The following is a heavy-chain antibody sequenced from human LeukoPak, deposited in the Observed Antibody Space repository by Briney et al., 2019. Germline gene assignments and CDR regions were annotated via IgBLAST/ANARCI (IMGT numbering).Heavy chain of an antibody. V-gene: IGHV4-39*07. CDR1: GDSISGSSSY. CDR2: IHYSGST. J-gene: IGHJ4*02. CDR3: ARGLHPHSCDNSGHNL. D-gene: IGHD3-22*01. Sequence: SETLSLTCTVSGDSISGSSSYWSWIRQPPGKGLEWIGSIHYSGSTYYNPSLKSRVSISVDTSENQFSLKVSSVTAADTAVYYCARGLHPHSCDNSGHNLWGQGTLVTVSS.